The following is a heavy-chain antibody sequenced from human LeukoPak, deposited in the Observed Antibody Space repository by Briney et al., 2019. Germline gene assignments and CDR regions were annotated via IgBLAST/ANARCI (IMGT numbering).Heavy chain of an antibody. D-gene: IGHD6-13*01. CDR3: ARSLRSSWFNWFDP. Sequence: PSETLSLTCAVYGGSFSGYYWSWIRQPPGKGLEWIGEINHSGSTNYNPSLKGRVTISVDTSKNQFSLKLSSVTAADTAVYYCARSLRSSWFNWFDPWGQGTLVTVSS. J-gene: IGHJ5*02. CDR2: INHSGST. CDR1: GGSFSGYY. V-gene: IGHV4-34*01.